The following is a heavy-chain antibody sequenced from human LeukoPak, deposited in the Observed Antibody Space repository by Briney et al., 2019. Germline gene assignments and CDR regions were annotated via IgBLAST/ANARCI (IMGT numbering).Heavy chain of an antibody. V-gene: IGHV3-7*03. J-gene: IGHJ3*02. Sequence: PGGSLLLSCAASGFPFSSYWMSWVRQAPGKGLEGVANIKQGGSEKYYVDSVKGRFTISRDNAKNSLYLQMSSLRAEDTAVYYCARDAMGGDAFDIWGQGTMVTVSS. D-gene: IGHD1-26*01. CDR3: ARDAMGGDAFDI. CDR2: IKQGGSEK. CDR1: GFPFSSYW.